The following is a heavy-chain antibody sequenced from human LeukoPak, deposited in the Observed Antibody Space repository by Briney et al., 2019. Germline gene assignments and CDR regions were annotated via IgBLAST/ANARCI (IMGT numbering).Heavy chain of an antibody. V-gene: IGHV1-2*02. J-gene: IGHJ4*02. CDR1: GYTFTAYY. D-gene: IGHD7-27*01. Sequence: ASVKVSCKASGYTFTAYYMNWVRQAPGQGLEWMGWINPNSGGTNYAQNFQGRVTMTRGTSISTVYMELNSLRSDDTAVYYCARRLTGVDYWGQGTQATVSS. CDR2: INPNSGGT. CDR3: ARRLTGVDY.